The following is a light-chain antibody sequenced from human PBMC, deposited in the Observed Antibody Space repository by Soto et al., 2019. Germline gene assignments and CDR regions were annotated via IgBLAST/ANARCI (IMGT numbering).Light chain of an antibody. CDR2: RNN. V-gene: IGLV1-47*01. CDR1: SSNIGSNY. CDR3: AAWDDSLSGVV. Sequence: QSVLTQPPSASGTPRQRVSLPCSGSSSNIGSNYVYWYQQLPGTAPKLLIYRNNQRPSGVPDRFSGSKSGTSASLAISGLRSEDEADYYCAAWDDSLSGVVFGGGTKVTVL. J-gene: IGLJ2*01.